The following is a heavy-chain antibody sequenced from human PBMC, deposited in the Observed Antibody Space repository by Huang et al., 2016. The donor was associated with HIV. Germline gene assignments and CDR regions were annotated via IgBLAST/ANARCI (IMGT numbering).Heavy chain of an antibody. V-gene: IGHV1-8*03. Sequence: QVQLVQSGAEVKKPGASVKVSCKASGYTFTTYDINWVRRATGQGREWMGWMSPNSGNTGYAQKFQGRLTITRNTSISTAYMELSSLRSQDTAIYYCARGRSSGYWGIDYWGQGTLVTVSS. CDR1: GYTFTTYD. J-gene: IGHJ4*02. D-gene: IGHD3-22*01. CDR3: ARGRSSGYWGIDY. CDR2: MSPNSGNT.